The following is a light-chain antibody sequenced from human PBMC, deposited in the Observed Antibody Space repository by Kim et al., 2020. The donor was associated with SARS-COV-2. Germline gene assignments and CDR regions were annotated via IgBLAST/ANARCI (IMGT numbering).Light chain of an antibody. CDR3: QQYSRYWT. CDR1: QSISSW. V-gene: IGKV1-5*03. CDR2: KAS. J-gene: IGKJ1*01. Sequence: DIQMTQSPSTLSASVGDRITITCRASQSISSWLAWYQQKPGKAPKLLIYKASSLESGVPSRFSGSGSGTEFTLTISSLQPDDFATYHCQQYSRYWTFGQGTKVDIK.